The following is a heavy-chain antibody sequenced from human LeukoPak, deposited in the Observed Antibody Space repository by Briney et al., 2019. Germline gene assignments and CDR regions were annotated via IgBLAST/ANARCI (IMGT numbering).Heavy chain of an antibody. CDR2: IYYSGST. CDR3: AKLEITGAFDI. Sequence: PSETLSLTCTVSGGSISSYYWSWIRQPPGKGLEWIGYIYYSGSTNYNPSLKSRVTISVDTSKNQFSLKLSSVTAADTAVYYCAKLEITGAFDIWGQGTMVTVSS. V-gene: IGHV4-59*08. D-gene: IGHD3-3*01. CDR1: GGSISSYY. J-gene: IGHJ3*02.